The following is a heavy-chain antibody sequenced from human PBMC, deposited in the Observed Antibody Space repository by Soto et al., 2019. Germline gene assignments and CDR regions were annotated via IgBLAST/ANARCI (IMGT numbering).Heavy chain of an antibody. Sequence: GASVKVSCKASGYSFSSYGITWVRQAPGQGLEWLGWISPCNDDTKYAQRLQGRVTMTTDTSTRTAYMDIRGLRSDDTAIYYCARGGYYDSSGARNYHYYGMDVWGQGTTVTVSS. J-gene: IGHJ6*02. CDR1: GYSFSSYG. V-gene: IGHV1-18*01. D-gene: IGHD3-22*01. CDR3: ARGGYYDSSGARNYHYYGMDV. CDR2: ISPCNDDT.